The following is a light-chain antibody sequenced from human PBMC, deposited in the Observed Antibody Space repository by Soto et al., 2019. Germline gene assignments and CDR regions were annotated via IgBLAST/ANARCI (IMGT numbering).Light chain of an antibody. CDR1: QTIGSW. CDR2: DAS. J-gene: IGKJ1*01. CDR3: QQYNSYSGM. V-gene: IGKV1-5*01. Sequence: DIQMTQSPSTLSASVGDRVTVNCRASQTIGSWLAWYQQKPGRAPKLLIFDASSLESGVPSRFSGNETGTEFTLTISGLQSDGFASYYCQQYNSYSGMFGQGAKVDIK.